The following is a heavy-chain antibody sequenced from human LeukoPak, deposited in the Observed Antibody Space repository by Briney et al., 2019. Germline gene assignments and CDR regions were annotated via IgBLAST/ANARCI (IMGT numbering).Heavy chain of an antibody. D-gene: IGHD3-22*01. CDR2: IYYRGSP. CDR1: GGSISSYN. Sequence: SETLSLTCTVSGGSISSYNWSWIRQPPGKGLERIGYIYYRGSPNYSPSRTSRVTISINPSAHQSSLKLGSLTAARTAVSDCARLGLYYYDRKSAFDIWGQGTRVTGSS. CDR3: ARLGLYYYDRKSAFDI. V-gene: IGHV4-59*08. J-gene: IGHJ3*02.